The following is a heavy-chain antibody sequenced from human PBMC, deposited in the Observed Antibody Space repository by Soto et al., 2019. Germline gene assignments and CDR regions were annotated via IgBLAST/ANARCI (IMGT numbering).Heavy chain of an antibody. CDR1: GFTFSSYA. J-gene: IGHJ4*02. Sequence: QVQLVESGGGVVQPGRSLRLSCAASGFTFSSYAMHWVRQAPGKGLEWVAVISYDGSNKYYADSVKGRFTISRDNSKNTLYLQIISLRAEDTAVYYCPRASNGWYYEYWGQGTLVTVSS. CDR3: PRASNGWYYEY. V-gene: IGHV3-30-3*01. D-gene: IGHD6-19*01. CDR2: ISYDGSNK.